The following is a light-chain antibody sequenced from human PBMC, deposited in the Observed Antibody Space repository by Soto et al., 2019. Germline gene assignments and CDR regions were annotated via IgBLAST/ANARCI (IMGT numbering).Light chain of an antibody. CDR1: SSDVGGYNY. J-gene: IGLJ2*01. CDR2: EVS. CDR3: SSHAGSSNVA. V-gene: IGLV2-8*01. Sequence: QSALTQPPSASGSPGQSVTISCTGSSSDVGGYNYVSWYQQHPGKAPKLIIYEVSKRPSGVPDRFSGSKSGNTASLTVSGLQAEDEADYYCSSHAGSSNVAFGGGTQLTVL.